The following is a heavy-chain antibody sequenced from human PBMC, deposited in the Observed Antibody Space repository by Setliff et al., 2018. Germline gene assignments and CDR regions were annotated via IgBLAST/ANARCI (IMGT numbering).Heavy chain of an antibody. Sequence: ASVKVSCKASGYTFTTYTMNWVRRAPGQGLEWMGWINTYTGNPTYAQGFTGRFVFSLDTSVSTAYLQISTLKAEDTAVYYCAVNPHCSSTSCYTRFDYWGQGTLVTVSS. D-gene: IGHD2-2*02. CDR2: INTYTGNP. CDR1: GYTFTTYT. CDR3: AVNPHCSSTSCYTRFDY. V-gene: IGHV7-4-1*02. J-gene: IGHJ4*02.